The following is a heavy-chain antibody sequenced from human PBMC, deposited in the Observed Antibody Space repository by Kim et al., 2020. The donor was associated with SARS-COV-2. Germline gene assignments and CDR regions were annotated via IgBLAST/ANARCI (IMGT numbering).Heavy chain of an antibody. Sequence: SETLSLTCAVYGGSFSGYYWSWIRQPPGKGLEWIGEINHSGSTNYNPSLKSRVTISVDTSKNQFSLKLSSVTAADTAVYYCALGESYYYFDYWGQGTLVT. CDR1: GGSFSGYY. CDR3: ALGESYYYFDY. V-gene: IGHV4-34*01. CDR2: INHSGST. J-gene: IGHJ4*02. D-gene: IGHD1-26*01.